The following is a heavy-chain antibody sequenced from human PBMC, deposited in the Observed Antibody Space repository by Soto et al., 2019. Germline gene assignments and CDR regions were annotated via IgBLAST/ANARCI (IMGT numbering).Heavy chain of an antibody. CDR1: GYTFTNYA. J-gene: IGHJ4*02. Sequence: ASVKVSCKASGYTFTNYAMHWVRQAPGQRLEWMGWINAGNGNTKHSQKFQGRVTITRDTSASTAYMELSSLRSEDTAVYYCARVSGYYLPDYWGQGTLVTVSS. V-gene: IGHV1-3*01. CDR3: ARVSGYYLPDY. D-gene: IGHD5-12*01. CDR2: INAGNGNT.